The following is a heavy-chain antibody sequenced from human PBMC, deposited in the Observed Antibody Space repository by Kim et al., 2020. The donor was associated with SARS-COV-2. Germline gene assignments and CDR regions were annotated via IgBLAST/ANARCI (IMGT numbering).Heavy chain of an antibody. Sequence: SETLSLTCTVSGGSISSSTYYWGWIRQPPGKGLEWIATIYYSGRTFYNPSLKSRVTISVDTSKDQFSLKLSSLTAADTAVYYCARVGYRNGYSTYVDYWGQGTLVSVSS. J-gene: IGHJ4*02. CDR2: IYYSGRT. V-gene: IGHV4-39*01. D-gene: IGHD5-18*01. CDR3: ARVGYRNGYSTYVDY. CDR1: GGSISSSTYY.